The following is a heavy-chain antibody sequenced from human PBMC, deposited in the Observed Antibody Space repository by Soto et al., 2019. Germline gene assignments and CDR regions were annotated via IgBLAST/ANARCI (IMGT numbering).Heavy chain of an antibody. D-gene: IGHD3-3*01. V-gene: IGHV3-15*07. J-gene: IGHJ6*02. CDR1: GFTFSNAW. Sequence: LRLSCAASGFTFSNAWMNWVRQAPGKGLEWVGRIKGKTDGGTTDYAAPVKGRFTISRDDSKNTLYLQMNSLKTEDTAVYYCTTAPLIFGYGMDVWGQGTTVTVSS. CDR2: IKGKTDGGTT. CDR3: TTAPLIFGYGMDV.